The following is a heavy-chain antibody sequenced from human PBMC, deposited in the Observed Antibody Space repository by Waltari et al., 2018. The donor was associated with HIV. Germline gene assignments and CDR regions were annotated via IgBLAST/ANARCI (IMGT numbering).Heavy chain of an antibody. D-gene: IGHD2-2*01. CDR2: ISISSSTI. CDR3: ARNGALVPADGWFDP. Sequence: EVQLVESGGGLVQPGGSLRFSCAASGFTFSIYSMHWVRQAPGKGLEWVSYISISSSTIYYADSVKGRFTISRDNAKNSLYLQMNSLRAEDTAVYYCARNGALVPADGWFDPWGQGTLVTVSS. J-gene: IGHJ5*02. V-gene: IGHV3-48*04. CDR1: GFTFSIYS.